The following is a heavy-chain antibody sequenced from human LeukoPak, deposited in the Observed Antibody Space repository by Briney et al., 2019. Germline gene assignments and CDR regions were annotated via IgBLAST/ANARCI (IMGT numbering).Heavy chain of an antibody. Sequence: GASVKVSCKVSGYTLTELSMHWVRQAPGKGLEWMGGFDPEDGETIYAQKFQGRVTMTRNTSISTAYMELSSLRSEDTAVYYCARWTGSSGLSYWGQGTLVTVSS. V-gene: IGHV1-24*01. CDR1: GYTLTELS. CDR2: FDPEDGET. CDR3: ARWTGSSGLSY. J-gene: IGHJ4*02. D-gene: IGHD6-19*01.